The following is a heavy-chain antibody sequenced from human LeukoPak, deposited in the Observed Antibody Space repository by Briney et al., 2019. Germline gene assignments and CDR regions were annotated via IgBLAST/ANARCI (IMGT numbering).Heavy chain of an antibody. CDR2: IYYSGST. CDR3: ARGGGRSDYEAY. Sequence: SETLSLTCTVSGGSISSGGYYWSWIRQHPGKGPEWVGYIYYSGSTYYNPSLKSRVAISVDTSKNQFSLKLSSVTAADTAVYYCARGGGRSDYEAYWGQGTLVTVSS. J-gene: IGHJ4*02. V-gene: IGHV4-31*03. CDR1: GGSISSGGYY. D-gene: IGHD5-12*01.